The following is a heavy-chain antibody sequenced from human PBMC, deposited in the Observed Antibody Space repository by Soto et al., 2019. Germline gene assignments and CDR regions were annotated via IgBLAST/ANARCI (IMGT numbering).Heavy chain of an antibody. CDR2: IYYSGST. D-gene: IGHD2-8*02. V-gene: IGHV4-39*01. J-gene: IGHJ4*02. CDR3: ASDKITGLFDY. Sequence: SETLSLTCTVSGGSISDDTYYWGWIRQPPGKGLEWIGSIYYSGSTSYNPSLKSRVTMSVDTSKKQLSLRLSSVTAADTAVYYCASDKITGLFDYWGQGTLVTVSS. CDR1: GGSISDDTYY.